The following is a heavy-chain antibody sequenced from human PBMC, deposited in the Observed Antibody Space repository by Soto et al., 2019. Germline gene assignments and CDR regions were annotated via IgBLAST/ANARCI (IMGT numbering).Heavy chain of an antibody. Sequence: QVQLQESGPGLVKPSETLSLTCTVSGGSVSSGSNYWSWIRQPPGKGLEWIGYIYYSGSTNYNPSLKSRVTISVDTSKNQFSLKLSSVTAADTAVYYCARLNPRRYFDYWCQGTLVTVSS. CDR1: GGSVSSGSNY. CDR3: ARLNPRRYFDY. CDR2: IYYSGST. V-gene: IGHV4-61*01. J-gene: IGHJ4*02.